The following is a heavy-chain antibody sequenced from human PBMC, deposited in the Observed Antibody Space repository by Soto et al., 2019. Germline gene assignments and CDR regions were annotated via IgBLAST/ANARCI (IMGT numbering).Heavy chain of an antibody. CDR1: GFTFSSYA. V-gene: IGHV3-23*01. D-gene: IGHD1-26*01. J-gene: IGHJ6*02. Sequence: GGSLRLSCAASGFTFSSYAMSWVRQAPGKGLEWVSAISGSGGSTYYADSVKGRFTISRDNSKNTLYLQMNSLRAEDTAVYYCAKFDGDLRGVGATFAGGLYGMDVWGQGTTVTVSS. CDR3: AKFDGDLRGVGATFAGGLYGMDV. CDR2: ISGSGGST.